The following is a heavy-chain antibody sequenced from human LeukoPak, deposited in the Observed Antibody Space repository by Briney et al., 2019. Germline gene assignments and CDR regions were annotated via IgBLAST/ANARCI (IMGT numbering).Heavy chain of an antibody. CDR1: GGSISSSSYY. CDR3: ARGLFSGYGRDRNAEYFQH. V-gene: IGHV4-39*07. Sequence: PSETLSLTCTVSGGSISSSSYYWGWIRQPPGKGLEWIGSIYYSGSTYYNPSLKSRVTISVDTSKNQFSLKLSSVTAADTAVYYCARGLFSGYGRDRNAEYFQHWGQGTLVTVSS. J-gene: IGHJ1*01. D-gene: IGHD5-12*01. CDR2: IYYSGST.